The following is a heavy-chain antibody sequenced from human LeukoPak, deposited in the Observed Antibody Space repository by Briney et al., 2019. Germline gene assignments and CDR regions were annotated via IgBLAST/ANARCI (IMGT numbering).Heavy chain of an antibody. Sequence: PSETLSLTCTVSGGSISSGSYYWSWIRQPAGKGLEWIGRIYTSGSTNYNPSLKSRVTISVDTSKNQFSLKLSSVTAADTAVYYCARGFEWALYYYYMDVWGKGTTVTVSS. V-gene: IGHV4-61*02. CDR1: GGSISSGSYY. CDR2: IYTSGST. D-gene: IGHD3-10*01. J-gene: IGHJ6*03. CDR3: ARGFEWALYYYYMDV.